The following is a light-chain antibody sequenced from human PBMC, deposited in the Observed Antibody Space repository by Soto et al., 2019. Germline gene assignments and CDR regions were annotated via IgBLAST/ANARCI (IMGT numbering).Light chain of an antibody. CDR2: EVS. Sequence: QSALTQPPSASGSPGQSVTISCTGTSSDVGGYKYVSWYQQHPDKAPKLVIYEVSKRPSGVPDRFSGSKSGNTASLTVSGLQAEDDADYYCSSYAGNYNLVFGGGTQLTVL. J-gene: IGLJ2*01. CDR1: SSDVGGYKY. CDR3: SSYAGNYNLV. V-gene: IGLV2-8*01.